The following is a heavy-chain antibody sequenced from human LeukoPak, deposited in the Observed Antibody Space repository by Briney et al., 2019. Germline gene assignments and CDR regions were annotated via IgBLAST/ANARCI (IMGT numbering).Heavy chain of an antibody. CDR1: GGSISSYY. V-gene: IGHV4-59*08. CDR3: ARHGTHYYDSSGYYPY. J-gene: IGHJ4*02. D-gene: IGHD3-22*01. Sequence: SETLSLTCTVSGGSISSYYWSWIRQPPGKGLEWIGYIYYSGSTNYNPSLKSRVTISVDTSKNQFSLKLSSVTAADTAVYYCARHGTHYYDSSGYYPYWGQGTLVTVSS. CDR2: IYYSGST.